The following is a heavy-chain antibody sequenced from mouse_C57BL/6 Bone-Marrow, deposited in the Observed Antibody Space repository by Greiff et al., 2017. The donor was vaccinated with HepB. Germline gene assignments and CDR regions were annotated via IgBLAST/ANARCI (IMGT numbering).Heavy chain of an antibody. CDR3: ARECYDHSYCYFAV. CDR1: GYTFTSYW. J-gene: IGHJ1*03. Sequence: QVQLQQPGAELVKPGASVTLSCKASGYTFTSYWMPWVKQRPGRGLAWIGRIDPNSCGTQYNEQFKSKATLTVDKPSSTAYMQLSVLTSEDSAVYYCARECYDHSYCYFAVWGTGPTDTVSS. CDR2: IDPNSCGT. V-gene: IGHV1-72*01. D-gene: IGHD2-3*01.